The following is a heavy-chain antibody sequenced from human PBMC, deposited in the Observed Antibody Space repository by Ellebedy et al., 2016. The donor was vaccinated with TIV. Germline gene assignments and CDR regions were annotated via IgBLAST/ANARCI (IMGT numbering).Heavy chain of an antibody. CDR1: GFTFSTYA. CDR2: ISYDRSDK. CDR3: ARDKEGFEDYYYGMDV. Sequence: PGGSLRLSCAASGFTFSTYAMHWVRQAPGKGLEWVAVISYDRSDKFYADSVKGRFTISRDNSKNTLYLQMNNLRTEDTAVYYCARDKEGFEDYYYGMDVWGQGTTVTVSS. D-gene: IGHD3-10*01. J-gene: IGHJ6*02. V-gene: IGHV3-30-3*01.